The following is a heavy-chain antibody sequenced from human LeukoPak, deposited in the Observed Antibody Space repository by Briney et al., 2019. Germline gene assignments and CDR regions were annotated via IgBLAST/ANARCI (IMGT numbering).Heavy chain of an antibody. D-gene: IGHD6-19*01. CDR3: ARVGSGGAWFDF. V-gene: IGHV4-61*05. Sequence: SETLSLTCTVSGGSISSSSYCWGWIRQPPGKGLEWIGYVYATGTTNYNPSLKTRATISIDTSKNQLSLTLTSVTAADTAVYYCARVGSGGAWFDFWGQGTLVSVSS. CDR1: GGSISSSSYC. J-gene: IGHJ4*02. CDR2: VYATGTT.